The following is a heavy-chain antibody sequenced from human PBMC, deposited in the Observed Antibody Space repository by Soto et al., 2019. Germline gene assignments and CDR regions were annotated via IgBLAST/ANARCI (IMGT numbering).Heavy chain of an antibody. Sequence: KHTQSSTLSYTFSGFCITSSGISVGWFRQAPWKAPEWLLLVYWNDDKRYNPSLKRRLTISKDNATKHLRLTRTKMDSVDTGTYYCARMYYYDLSRYYNCSDYCRQVTLVTVSS. CDR1: GFCITSSGIS. V-gene: IGHV2-5*01. CDR3: ARMYYYDLSRYYNCSDY. D-gene: IGHD3-22*01. J-gene: IGHJ4*02. CDR2: VYWNDDK.